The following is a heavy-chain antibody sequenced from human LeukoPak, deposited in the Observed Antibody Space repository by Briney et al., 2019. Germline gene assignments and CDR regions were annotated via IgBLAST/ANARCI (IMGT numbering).Heavy chain of an antibody. V-gene: IGHV3-53*01. J-gene: IGHJ4*02. CDR1: GLTVSFNY. Sequence: GGSLRLSCAASGLTVSFNYMNWVRQAPGEGLEWVSLIDTGGTTYYADSVEGRFTISRDSSKNTLFLQMNNLRADDTAVYYCARHNKGGYDFFDLWGQGTLVTVAS. CDR2: IDTGGTT. D-gene: IGHD5-12*01. CDR3: ARHNKGGYDFFDL.